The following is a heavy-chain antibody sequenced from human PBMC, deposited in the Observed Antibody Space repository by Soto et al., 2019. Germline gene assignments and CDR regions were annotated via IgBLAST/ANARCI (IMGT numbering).Heavy chain of an antibody. Sequence: ASVKVSCKASGGTFSSYAISWVRQAPGQGLEWMGGIIPIFGTANYAQKFQGRVTITADESTSTAYMELSSLRPEDTAVYYCARDRGGYDFWSGYHTPGYYGMDVWGQGTTVTVSS. CDR3: ARDRGGYDFWSGYHTPGYYGMDV. D-gene: IGHD3-3*01. J-gene: IGHJ6*02. CDR1: GGTFSSYA. CDR2: IIPIFGTA. V-gene: IGHV1-69*13.